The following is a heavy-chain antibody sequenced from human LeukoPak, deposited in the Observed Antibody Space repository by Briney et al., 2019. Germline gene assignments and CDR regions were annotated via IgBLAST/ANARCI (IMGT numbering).Heavy chain of an antibody. CDR1: GGSISSYY. CDR2: IYYSGST. CDR3: ARGGSKYSYGYDS. Sequence: SETLSLTCTVSGGSISSYYWSWIRQPPGKGLEWIGYIYYSGSTNYNPSLKSRVTISEDTSKNQFSLKLSSVAAADTAVYYCARGGSKYSYGYDSWGQGTLVTVSS. J-gene: IGHJ4*02. D-gene: IGHD5-18*01. V-gene: IGHV4-59*01.